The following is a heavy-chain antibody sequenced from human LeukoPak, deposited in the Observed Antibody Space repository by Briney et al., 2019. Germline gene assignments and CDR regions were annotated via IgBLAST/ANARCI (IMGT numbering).Heavy chain of an antibody. CDR1: GYTFTSYA. J-gene: IGHJ4*02. D-gene: IGHD2-2*01. CDR3: AVLYCISTSCVGFDY. CDR2: INAGNGNT. Sequence: GASVKLSCKASGYTFTSYAMHWVRQAPGQRLEWMGWINAGNGNTKYSQKFQGRVTITRDTSASTAYMELSSLRSEDTAVYYCAVLYCISTSCVGFDYWGQGTVITVSS. V-gene: IGHV1-3*01.